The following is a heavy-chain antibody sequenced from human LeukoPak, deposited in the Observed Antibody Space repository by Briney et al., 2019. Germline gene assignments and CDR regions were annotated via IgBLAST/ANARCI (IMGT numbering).Heavy chain of an antibody. Sequence: PSETLSLTCTVSGGSISSYYWSWVRQPPGKGLEWIGYIYYSGSTNYNPSLKSRVTISIDTSKNQFSLKLSSVTAADTAVYYCARDPRIQQQLPHYYYGMDVWGQGTTVTVSS. CDR1: GGSISSYY. D-gene: IGHD6-13*01. J-gene: IGHJ6*02. V-gene: IGHV4-59*01. CDR3: ARDPRIQQQLPHYYYGMDV. CDR2: IYYSGST.